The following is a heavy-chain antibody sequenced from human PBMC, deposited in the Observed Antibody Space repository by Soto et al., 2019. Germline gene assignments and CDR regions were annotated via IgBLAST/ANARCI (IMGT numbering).Heavy chain of an antibody. D-gene: IGHD3-10*02. V-gene: IGHV4-31*02. CDR2: IYYSGST. Sequence: PGKGLEWIGYIYYSGSTYYNPSLKSRVTISVDTSKNQFSLKLSSVTAADTAVYFFFLAEGGRRDVRSVSAFLLNRSSDL. CDR3: FLAEGGRRDVRSVSAFLLNRSSDL. J-gene: IGHJ2*01.